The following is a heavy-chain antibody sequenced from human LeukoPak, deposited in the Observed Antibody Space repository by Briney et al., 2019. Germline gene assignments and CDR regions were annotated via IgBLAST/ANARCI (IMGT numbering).Heavy chain of an antibody. Sequence: GGSLRLSCAASGFTFSSYSMNWVRQAPGKGLEWVSSISSSSSYIYYADSVKGRFTISRGNAKNSLYLQMNSPRAEDTAVYYCARPHSRSDAFDIWGQGTMVTVSS. V-gene: IGHV3-21*01. CDR1: GFTFSSYS. CDR2: ISSSSSYI. CDR3: ARPHSRSDAFDI. J-gene: IGHJ3*02. D-gene: IGHD5-18*01.